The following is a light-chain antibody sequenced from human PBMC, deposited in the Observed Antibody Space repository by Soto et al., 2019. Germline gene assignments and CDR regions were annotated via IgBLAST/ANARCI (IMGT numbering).Light chain of an antibody. CDR3: QYYGNSPLT. V-gene: IGKV3-20*01. Sequence: EKVMTQSPATLSVSPGERATLSCRASQSVSNNYLAWYQQKPGQAPRLLIYGAFNRATGIPDRFSGGGSGTDFTLTITRLEPEDFAVYYCQYYGNSPLTFGQGTKVDIK. J-gene: IGKJ1*01. CDR1: QSVSNNY. CDR2: GAF.